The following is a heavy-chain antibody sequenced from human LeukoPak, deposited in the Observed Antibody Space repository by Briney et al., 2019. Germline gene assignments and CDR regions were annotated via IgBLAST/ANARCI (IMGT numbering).Heavy chain of an antibody. CDR2: ISYDGSNK. V-gene: IGHV3-30*18. Sequence: GRSLRLSCAASGFTFSSYGMHWVRQAPGKGLEWVAVISYDGSNKYYADSVKGRFTISRDNSKNTLYLQMNSLRAEDTAVYYCANGHYYGSGFDPWGQGTLVTVSS. J-gene: IGHJ5*02. CDR3: ANGHYYGSGFDP. D-gene: IGHD3-10*01. CDR1: GFTFSSYG.